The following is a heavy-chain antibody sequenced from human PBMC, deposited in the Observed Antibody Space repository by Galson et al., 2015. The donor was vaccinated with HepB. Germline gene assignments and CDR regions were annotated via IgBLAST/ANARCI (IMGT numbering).Heavy chain of an antibody. V-gene: IGHV1-18*01. J-gene: IGHJ5*02. CDR1: GYTFTSYG. Sequence: QSGAEVKKPGASVRVSCKTSGYTFTSYGISWVRQAPGQGLEWVGWISPYNGYTSYAQKLQGRVTMTTDTSTTTVYMELRSLKSDDTAVYYCAREEKWELRPGTLGSWGQGTLVTVSS. D-gene: IGHD1-26*01. CDR3: AREEKWELRPGTLGS. CDR2: ISPYNGYT.